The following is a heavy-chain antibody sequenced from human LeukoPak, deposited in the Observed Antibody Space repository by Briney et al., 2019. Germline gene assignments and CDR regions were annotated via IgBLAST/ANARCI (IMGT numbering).Heavy chain of an antibody. CDR3: ARGGPPPELLKDSPSGSYPFDY. CDR2: MSAYNGNT. Sequence: GASVKVSCKASGYTFTSYGISWVRQAPGQGLEWMGWMSAYNGNTNYAQKLQGRVTMTTDTSTSTAYMELRSLRSDDTAVYYCARGGPPPELLKDSPSGSYPFDYWGQGTLVTVSS. CDR1: GYTFTSYG. D-gene: IGHD1-26*01. J-gene: IGHJ4*02. V-gene: IGHV1-18*01.